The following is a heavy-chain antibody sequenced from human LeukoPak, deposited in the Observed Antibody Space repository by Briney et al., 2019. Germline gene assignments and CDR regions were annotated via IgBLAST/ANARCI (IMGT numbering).Heavy chain of an antibody. CDR1: GYTFTGYY. Sequence: ASVKVSCKASGYTFTGYYMHWVRQAPGQGLEWMGWINPNSGGTNYAQKFQGRVTITRNTSISTAYMELSSLRSDDTAVYYCAREGLGDAFDIWGQGTMVTVSS. CDR3: AREGLGDAFDI. J-gene: IGHJ3*02. D-gene: IGHD3/OR15-3a*01. CDR2: INPNSGGT. V-gene: IGHV1-2*02.